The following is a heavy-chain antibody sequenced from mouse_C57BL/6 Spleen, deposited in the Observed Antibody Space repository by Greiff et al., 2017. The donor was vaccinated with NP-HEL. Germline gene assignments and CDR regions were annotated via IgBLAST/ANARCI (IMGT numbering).Heavy chain of an antibody. CDR1: GFTFSDAW. V-gene: IGHV6-6*01. CDR2: IRNKANNHAT. CDR3: TALYYYGYAMDY. D-gene: IGHD1-1*01. J-gene: IGHJ4*01. Sequence: EVQGVESGGGLVQPGGSMKLSCAASGFTFSDAWMDWVRQSPEKGLEWVAEIRNKANNHATYYAESVKGRFTISRDDSKSSVYLQMNSLRAEDTGIYYCTALYYYGYAMDYWGQGTSVTVSS.